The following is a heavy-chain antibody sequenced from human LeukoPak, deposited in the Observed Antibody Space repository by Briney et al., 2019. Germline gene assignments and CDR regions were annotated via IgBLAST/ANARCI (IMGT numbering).Heavy chain of an antibody. Sequence: GGSLRLSCAASGFTFSSYSMNWVRQAPGKGLEWVSSISSSSSYIYYADSVKGRFTISRDNAKNSLYLQMNSLRAEDTAVYYCAKDWGEYFDYVWGSCTFFDSWGQGTRVTVSS. D-gene: IGHD3-16*01. V-gene: IGHV3-21*04. CDR3: AKDWGEYFDYVWGSCTFFDS. J-gene: IGHJ4*02. CDR1: GFTFSSYS. CDR2: ISSSSSYI.